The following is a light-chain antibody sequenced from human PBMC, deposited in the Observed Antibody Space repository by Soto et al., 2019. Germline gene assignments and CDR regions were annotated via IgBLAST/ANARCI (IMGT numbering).Light chain of an antibody. CDR2: LNSDGSH. CDR1: SGHSSYA. V-gene: IGLV4-69*01. Sequence: QSVLTQSPSASASLGASVKLTCTLSSGHSSYAIAWHQQQPEKGPRYLMKLNSDGSHSKGDGIPDRFSGSSSGAERYLTISSLQSEDEADYYCQAGGVFGTGTKVTVL. CDR3: QAGGV. J-gene: IGLJ1*01.